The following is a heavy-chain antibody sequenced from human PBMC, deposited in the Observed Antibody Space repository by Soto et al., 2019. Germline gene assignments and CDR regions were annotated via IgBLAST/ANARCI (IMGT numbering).Heavy chain of an antibody. CDR2: ISAYNGNT. D-gene: IGHD1-26*01. J-gene: IGHJ4*02. CDR3: ARDLASGSYYIYFDY. CDR1: GYTFTSYG. V-gene: IGHV1-18*01. Sequence: ASVKVSCKASGYTFTSYGISWVRQAPGQGLEWMGWISAYNGNTNYAQKLQGRVTMTTDTSTSTAYMELRSLRSDDTAVYYCARDLASGSYYIYFDYWGQGTLVTSPQ.